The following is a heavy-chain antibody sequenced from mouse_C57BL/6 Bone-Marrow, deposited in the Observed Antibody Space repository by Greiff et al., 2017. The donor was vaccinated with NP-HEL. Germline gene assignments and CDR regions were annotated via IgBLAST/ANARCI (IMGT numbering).Heavy chain of an antibody. V-gene: IGHV8-12*01. CDR2: IYWDDDK. CDR1: GFSLSTSGMG. Sequence: QVQLKESGPGILQSSQTLSLTCSFSGFSLSTSGMGVSWIRQPSGKGLEWLAHIYWDDDKRYNPSLKSRLTISKDTSRNQVFLKITSVDTADTATYYCARRGGVPYYYAMDYWGQGTSVTVSS. CDR3: ARRGGVPYYYAMDY. J-gene: IGHJ4*01.